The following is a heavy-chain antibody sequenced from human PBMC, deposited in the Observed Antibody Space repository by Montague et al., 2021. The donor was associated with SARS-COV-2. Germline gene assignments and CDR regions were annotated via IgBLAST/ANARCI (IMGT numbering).Heavy chain of an antibody. J-gene: IGHJ4*02. Sequence: PGAEVKTPGGSLRLSCAASGLTFSGYAMHWVRQAPGKGLEWVAVISYDGSNKYYADSVKGRFTISRDNSKNTVYLQMNSLRPEDTAVFYCARSSGYCGGDCNSGIDYWGQGTLVTVSS. CDR1: GLTFSGYA. CDR3: ARSSGYCGGDCNSGIDY. D-gene: IGHD2-21*02. CDR2: ISYDGSNK. V-gene: IGHV3-30*04.